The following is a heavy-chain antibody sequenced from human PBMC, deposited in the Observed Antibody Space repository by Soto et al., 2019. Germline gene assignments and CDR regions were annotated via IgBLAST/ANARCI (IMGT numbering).Heavy chain of an antibody. CDR2: INPNSGGT. J-gene: IGHJ5*02. D-gene: IGHD2-15*01. Sequence: RASVKVSCKASGYTFTGYYMHWMRQAPGQGLEWMGWINPNSGGTNYAQKFQGRVTMTRDTSISTAYMELSRLRSDDTAVYYCARDLGDCSGGSCYSYNWFDPWGQGTLVTVSS. CDR1: GYTFTGYY. V-gene: IGHV1-2*02. CDR3: ARDLGDCSGGSCYSYNWFDP.